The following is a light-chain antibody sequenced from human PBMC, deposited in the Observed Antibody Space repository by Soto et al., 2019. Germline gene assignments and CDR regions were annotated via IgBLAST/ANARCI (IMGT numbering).Light chain of an antibody. CDR3: QSYDSSLSGYV. V-gene: IGLV1-40*01. CDR2: GNN. CDR1: SSNIGAGYD. Sequence: QAVVTQPPSVSGAPGQRVTISCTGSSSNIGAGYDVHWYQQLPGTAPKLLIYGNNNRPSGVPDRFSGSKSDTSASLAIPGLQAEDEADYYCQSYDSSLSGYVFGTGTKLTVL. J-gene: IGLJ1*01.